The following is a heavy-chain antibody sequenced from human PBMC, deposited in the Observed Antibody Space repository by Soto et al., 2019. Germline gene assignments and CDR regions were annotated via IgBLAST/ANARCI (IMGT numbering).Heavy chain of an antibody. D-gene: IGHD6-6*01. CDR1: GGTFSSYA. V-gene: IGHV1-69*05. Sequence: SVKVSCKASGGTFSSYAISWVRQAPGQGLEWMGGIIPIFGTANYAQKFQGRVTMTRNTSISTAYMELSSLRSEDTAVYYCGIGQLGPFDYWGQGTLVTVSS. CDR2: IIPIFGTA. CDR3: GIGQLGPFDY. J-gene: IGHJ4*02.